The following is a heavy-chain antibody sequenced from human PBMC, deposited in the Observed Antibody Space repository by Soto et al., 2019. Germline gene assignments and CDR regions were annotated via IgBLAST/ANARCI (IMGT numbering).Heavy chain of an antibody. CDR1: GFTFSSYA. J-gene: IGHJ6*02. D-gene: IGHD6-19*01. CDR3: ARALAEGSGWYYYGMDV. CDR2: ISYDGSNK. Sequence: GGSLRLSCAASGFTFSSYAMHWVRQAPGKGLEWVAVISYDGSNKYYADSVKGRFTISRDNSKNTLYLQMNSLRAEDTAVYYCARALAEGSGWYYYGMDVWGQGTTVTVSS. V-gene: IGHV3-30*04.